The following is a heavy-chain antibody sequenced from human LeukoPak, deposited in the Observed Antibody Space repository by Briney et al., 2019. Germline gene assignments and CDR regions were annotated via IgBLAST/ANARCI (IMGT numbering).Heavy chain of an antibody. CDR2: IYYSGST. D-gene: IGHD5/OR15-5a*01. CDR3: ARAPFYAGYFDY. Sequence: SETLSLTCTVSGGSISSSSYYWGWIRQPPGKGLEWIGSIYYSGSTYYNPSLKSRVTISVDTSKNQFSLKLGSVTAADTAVYYCARAPFYAGYFDYWGQGTLVTVSS. V-gene: IGHV4-39*01. CDR1: GGSISSSSYY. J-gene: IGHJ4*02.